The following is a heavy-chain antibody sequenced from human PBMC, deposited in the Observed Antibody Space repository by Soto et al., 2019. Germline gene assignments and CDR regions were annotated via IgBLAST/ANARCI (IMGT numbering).Heavy chain of an antibody. J-gene: IGHJ6*02. CDR2: IYYSGST. CDR1: GGSISSGGYY. CDR3: AMSPAPGYAMDV. V-gene: IGHV4-31*03. D-gene: IGHD6-13*01. Sequence: SETLSLTCTVSGGSISSGGYYWSWIRQHPGKGLEWIGYIYYSGSTYYNPSLKSRVTISVDTSKNQFSLKLSSVTAADTAVYFFAMSPAPGYAMDVWGQGTTVTVSS.